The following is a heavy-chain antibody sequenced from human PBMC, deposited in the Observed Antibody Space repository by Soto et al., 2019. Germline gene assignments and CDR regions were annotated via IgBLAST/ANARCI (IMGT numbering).Heavy chain of an antibody. CDR1: GYIFTNFY. CDR3: TRGRAYGDY. D-gene: IGHD4-17*01. Sequence: QVQLVQPGAEVKKPGASVKFSCKASGYIFTNFYIHWVRQAPGQGLEWIGIINPNGGSTNYAQNLQGRVTMTRETSPSTVYMALSSLRTEDTAVYYCTRGRAYGDYWGQGTLITVSS. V-gene: IGHV1-46*03. J-gene: IGHJ4*02. CDR2: INPNGGST.